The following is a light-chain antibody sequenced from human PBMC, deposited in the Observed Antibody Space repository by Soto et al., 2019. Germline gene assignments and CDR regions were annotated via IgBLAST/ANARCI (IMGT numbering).Light chain of an antibody. J-gene: IGLJ2*01. V-gene: IGLV1-44*01. CDR3: AAWDDSLNAVV. CDR2: SNN. CDR1: SSNIGSNT. Sequence: QSVLTHPPSASGTPGQRVTISCSGSSSNIGSNTVNWYQQLPGTAPKLLIYSNNHRPSGVPVRFAGSKSGTSASLAISGLQSEDEADYYCAAWDDSLNAVVFGVGTKLTVL.